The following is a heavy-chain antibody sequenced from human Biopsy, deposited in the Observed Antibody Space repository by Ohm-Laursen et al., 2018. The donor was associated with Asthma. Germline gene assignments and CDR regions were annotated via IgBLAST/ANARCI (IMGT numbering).Heavy chain of an antibody. V-gene: IGHV3-30*18. D-gene: IGHD3-3*01. CDR1: GFTFSSYG. Sequence: SSLRLSCAASGFTFSSYGMYWVRQAPGKGLEWVAVISYDGSNKYYADSVKGRFTISRDNSKNTLYLQMNSLRAEGTAVYYCAKDTEGRYDFWSGLSYNYYGMDVWGQGTTVTVSS. J-gene: IGHJ6*02. CDR2: ISYDGSNK. CDR3: AKDTEGRYDFWSGLSYNYYGMDV.